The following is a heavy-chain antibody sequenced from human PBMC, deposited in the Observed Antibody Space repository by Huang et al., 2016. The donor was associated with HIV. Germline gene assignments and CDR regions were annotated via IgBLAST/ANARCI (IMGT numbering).Heavy chain of an antibody. J-gene: IGHJ4*02. Sequence: QVHLQESGPGLVKPSETLSLTCTVSGGSVSSGDYYWSWVRQPPGKGLEWIAYAYLDGSTNYNPSLESRLSMSVDTSRNQFSLKLRSVTAADTAVYYCSRINYAKTTYYLDFDFWGQGTLVTVSS. CDR1: GGSVSSGDYY. CDR3: SRINYAKTTYYLDFDF. V-gene: IGHV4-61*08. D-gene: IGHD3-22*01. CDR2: AYLDGST.